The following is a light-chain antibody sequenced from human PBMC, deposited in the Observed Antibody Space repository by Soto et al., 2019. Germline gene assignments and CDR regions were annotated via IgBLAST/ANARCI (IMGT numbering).Light chain of an antibody. CDR1: QGISSY. J-gene: IGKJ1*01. CDR3: QQLNSYPRT. CDR2: AAS. Sequence: DIQLTQSPSFLSASVGDRVTITCRASQGISSYLAWYQQKPGKAPKLLIYAASTLQSGGPSRFSGSGAGTEFTLTISSVHPEDFATYYYQQLNSYPRTFGQGTKVEIK. V-gene: IGKV1-9*01.